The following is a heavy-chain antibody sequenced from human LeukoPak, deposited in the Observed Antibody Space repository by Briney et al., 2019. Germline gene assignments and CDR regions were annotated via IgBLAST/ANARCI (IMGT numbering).Heavy chain of an antibody. J-gene: IGHJ3*02. CDR2: ITPFNGDT. D-gene: IGHD3-22*01. Sequence: ASVKVSCKSSGYTFTYRYLHWVRQAPGQAVEWMGWITPFNGDTNYAQRFQDRVTITSDRSMSTVYMELSSLRSEDTAMFYCARSRGYYDSSGYPDNAFDIWGQGTMVTVSS. CDR1: GYTFTYRY. V-gene: IGHV1-45*02. CDR3: ARSRGYYDSSGYPDNAFDI.